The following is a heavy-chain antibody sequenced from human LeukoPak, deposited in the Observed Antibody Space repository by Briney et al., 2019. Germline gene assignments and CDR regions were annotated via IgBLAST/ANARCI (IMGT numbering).Heavy chain of an antibody. Sequence: KASETLSLTCAVSGGSISSGHWWSWVRQSPGKGLEWIGEVYHSGTTNYNPSLKSRVTILIDKSKNQFSLNLISVTAADTAVYYCARDGRLLSSGSYFDYWGQGTLVTVSS. CDR1: GGSISSGHW. J-gene: IGHJ4*02. CDR2: VYHSGTT. D-gene: IGHD1-26*01. V-gene: IGHV4-4*02. CDR3: ARDGRLLSSGSYFDY.